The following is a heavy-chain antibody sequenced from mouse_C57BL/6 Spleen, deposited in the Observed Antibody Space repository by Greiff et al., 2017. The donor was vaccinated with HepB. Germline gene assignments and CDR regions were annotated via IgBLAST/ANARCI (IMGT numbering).Heavy chain of an antibody. D-gene: IGHD1-1*01. V-gene: IGHV1-69*01. CDR3: ARRGTRYGSSRYFDY. CDR2: IDPSDSYT. Sequence: QVQLQQSGAELVMPGASVKLSCKASGYTFTSYWMHWVKQRPGQGLEWIGEIDPSDSYTNYNQKFKGKSTLTVDKSSSTAYMQLSSLTSEDSAVYYCARRGTRYGSSRYFDYWGQGTTLTVSS. J-gene: IGHJ2*01. CDR1: GYTFTSYW.